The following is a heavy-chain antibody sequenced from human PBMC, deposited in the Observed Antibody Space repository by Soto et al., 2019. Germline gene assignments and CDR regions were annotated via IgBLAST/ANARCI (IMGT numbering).Heavy chain of an antibody. Sequence: EASVKVSCKASGYTFTGYYMHWVRQAPGQGLEWMGWINPNSGGTNYAQKFQGRVTMTRDTSISTAYMELSRLRSDDTAVYYCARRYCSSTSLCYYYGMDVWGQGTTVTVSS. D-gene: IGHD2-2*01. CDR1: GYTFTGYY. J-gene: IGHJ6*02. V-gene: IGHV1-2*02. CDR3: ARRYCSSTSLCYYYGMDV. CDR2: INPNSGGT.